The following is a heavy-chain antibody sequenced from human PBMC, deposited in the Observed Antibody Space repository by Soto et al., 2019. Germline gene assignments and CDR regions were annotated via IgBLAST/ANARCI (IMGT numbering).Heavy chain of an antibody. CDR3: ATYSGSYSAFDI. D-gene: IGHD1-26*01. V-gene: IGHV4-61*01. CDR1: GGSVSSGSYY. CDR2: IYYSGST. Sequence: QVQLQESGPGLVKPSETLSLTCTVSGGSVSSGSYYWSWIRQPPGKGLEWIGYIYYSGSTNYNPSLKSRVTISVDTSKNQFSLKLSSVTAADTAVYYCATYSGSYSAFDIWGQGTMFTVSS. J-gene: IGHJ3*02.